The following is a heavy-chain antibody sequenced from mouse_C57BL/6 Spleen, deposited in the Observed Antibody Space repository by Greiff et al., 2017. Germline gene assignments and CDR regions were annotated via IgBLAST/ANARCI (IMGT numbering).Heavy chain of an antibody. D-gene: IGHD4-1*01. CDR3: ARGWDAMDY. Sequence: QVQLQQSGAELARPGASVKMSCTASGYTFTSYTMHWVKQRPGQGLEWIGYINPSSGYTKYNQKFKDKATLTADKSSSTAYMQLRSLSSEDSSGYDCARGWDAMDYGGQGTSVTVSS. CDR2: INPSSGYT. J-gene: IGHJ4*01. V-gene: IGHV1-4*01. CDR1: GYTFTSYT.